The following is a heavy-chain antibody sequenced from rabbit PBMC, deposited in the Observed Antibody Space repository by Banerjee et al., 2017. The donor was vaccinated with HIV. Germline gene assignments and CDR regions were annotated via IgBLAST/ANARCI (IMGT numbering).Heavy chain of an antibody. CDR2: IYAGSSGST. Sequence: QEQLVESGGGLVQPEGSLTLTCTASGFSFSSSYYMCWVRQAPGKGLEWIACIYAGSSGSTYYASWAKGRFTISKTSSTTVTLQMTSLTAADTATYFCARGTYTYGYTAYSFGLDLWGPGTLVTVS. D-gene: IGHD6-1*01. CDR3: ARGTYTYGYTAYSFGLDL. V-gene: IGHV1S45*01. CDR1: GFSFSSSYY. J-gene: IGHJ3*01.